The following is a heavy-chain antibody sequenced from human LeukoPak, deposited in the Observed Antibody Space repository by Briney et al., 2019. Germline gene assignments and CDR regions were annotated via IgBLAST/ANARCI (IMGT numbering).Heavy chain of an antibody. J-gene: IGHJ4*02. CDR1: GFSFISYG. CDR3: AKRPSDYGDYVSYFDY. Sequence: GGSLRLSCAASGFSFISYGMHWVRQAPGKGLEWVGVISDDGRSKDYADSVKGRFTISRDNSKDTPYLQMSSLRAEDTAVYYCAKRPSDYGDYVSYFDYWGQGTLVTVSS. V-gene: IGHV3-30*18. D-gene: IGHD4-17*01. CDR2: ISDDGRSK.